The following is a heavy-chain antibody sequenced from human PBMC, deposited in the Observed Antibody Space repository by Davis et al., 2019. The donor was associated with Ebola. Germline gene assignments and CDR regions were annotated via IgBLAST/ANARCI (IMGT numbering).Heavy chain of an antibody. V-gene: IGHV3-48*01. J-gene: IGHJ6*02. D-gene: IGHD3-10*01. Sequence: GESLKIPCAASGFPFSSYSMNWVRQAPGKGLEWVSYISSSSSTIYYADSVKGRFTISRDNSKNTLYLRMNSLRAEDTAVYYCASEGPRGAYYYGMDVWGQGTTVTVSS. CDR1: GFPFSSYS. CDR2: ISSSSSTI. CDR3: ASEGPRGAYYYGMDV.